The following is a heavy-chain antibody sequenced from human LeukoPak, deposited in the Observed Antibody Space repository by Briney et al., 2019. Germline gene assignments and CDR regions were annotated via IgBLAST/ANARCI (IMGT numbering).Heavy chain of an antibody. CDR3: ARGSAASCTTTSASCHAPLDY. Sequence: ASVKVSCKASGYTFTDYYIIWMRQAPGRGLEYMGWINPKSGATRNGQSFQGRITMTRDTSLSTAYMDLGTLSSDDAAIYFCARGSAASCTTTSASCHAPLDYWGQGTLVAVSS. J-gene: IGHJ4*02. V-gene: IGHV1-2*02. CDR2: INPKSGAT. D-gene: IGHD2-8*01. CDR1: GYTFTDYY.